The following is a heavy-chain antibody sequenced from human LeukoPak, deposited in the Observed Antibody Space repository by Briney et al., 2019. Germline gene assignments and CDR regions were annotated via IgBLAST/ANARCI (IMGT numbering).Heavy chain of an antibody. V-gene: IGHV3-7*01. CDR3: ARDASSRYSGSYFDY. J-gene: IGHJ4*02. Sequence: GGSLRLSCAASGFTFSSYWMSWARQAPGKGLEWVANIKQDGSEKYYVDSVKGRFTISRDNAKNSLYLQMNSLRAEDTAVYYCARDASSRYSGSYFDYWGQGTLVTVSS. CDR2: IKQDGSEK. D-gene: IGHD1-26*01. CDR1: GFTFSSYW.